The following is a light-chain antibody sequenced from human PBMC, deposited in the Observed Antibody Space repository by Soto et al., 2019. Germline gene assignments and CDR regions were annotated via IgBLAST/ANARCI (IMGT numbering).Light chain of an antibody. CDR1: SSDVGGYNY. J-gene: IGLJ1*01. Sequence: QSVLTQPASVSGSPVQSITISCTGTSSDVGGYNYVSWYQQHLGKAPKLLIYDVINRPSGVSNRFSGSKSGNTASLTISGLQAEDEADYYCSSYTSSGIYVFGTGTKVTVL. V-gene: IGLV2-14*01. CDR2: DVI. CDR3: SSYTSSGIYV.